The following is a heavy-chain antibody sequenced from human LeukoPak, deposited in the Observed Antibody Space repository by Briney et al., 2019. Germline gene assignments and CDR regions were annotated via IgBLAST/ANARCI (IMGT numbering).Heavy chain of an antibody. CDR1: GGSISRGGYF. CDR3: ARVYYGPRGSNPFDY. CDR2: IYYSGTT. D-gene: IGHD4-17*01. J-gene: IGHJ4*02. Sequence: SETLSLTCTVSGGSISRGGYFWSWIRQHPGKGLEWIGYIYYSGTTYYNPSLKSRVTISVDTSKNQFSLKLSSVTAADTAVYYCARVYYGPRGSNPFDYWGQGTLVTVSS. V-gene: IGHV4-31*03.